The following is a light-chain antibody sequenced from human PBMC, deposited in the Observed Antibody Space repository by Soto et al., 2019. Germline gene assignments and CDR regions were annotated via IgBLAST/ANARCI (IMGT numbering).Light chain of an antibody. J-gene: IGLJ3*02. CDR2: EVS. V-gene: IGLV2-14*01. Sequence: QSALTQPASVSGSPGQSITISCTGTSSDVGGYIYVSWYQQHPGKAPKLMIYEVSNRPSGVSNRFSGSKSGNTASLTISGLQAEDDADYYCSSYTSSSTRAVFGGGTKVTVL. CDR1: SSDVGGYIY. CDR3: SSYTSSSTRAV.